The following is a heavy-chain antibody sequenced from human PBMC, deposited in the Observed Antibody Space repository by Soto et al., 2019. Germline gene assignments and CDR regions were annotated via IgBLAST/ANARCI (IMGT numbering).Heavy chain of an antibody. J-gene: IGHJ4*02. D-gene: IGHD5-12*01. CDR1: GYRYTTYW. Sequence: PGASLKITCTGSGYRYTTYWIGWVRQMPGKGLEWMGIIYPGDSDTRYSPSFQGQVTISADKSISTAYLQWSSLKASDTAMYYCARQSGYDFDYWGQGTLVTVSS. V-gene: IGHV5-51*01. CDR2: IYPGDSDT. CDR3: ARQSGYDFDY.